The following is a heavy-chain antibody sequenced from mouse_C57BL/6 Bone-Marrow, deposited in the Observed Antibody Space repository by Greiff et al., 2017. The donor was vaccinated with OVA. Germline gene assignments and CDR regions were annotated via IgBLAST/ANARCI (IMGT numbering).Heavy chain of an antibody. V-gene: IGHV14-4*01. J-gene: IGHJ4*01. D-gene: IGHD1-1*01. CDR2: IDPENGDT. CDR3: TPHYGSLHYYAMDY. Sequence: EVKLMESGAELVRPGASVKLSCTASGFNIKDDYMHWVKQRPEQGLEWIGWIDPENGDTEYASKFQGKAPITADTSSNTAYLQLSSLTSEDTAVYYCTPHYGSLHYYAMDYWGQGTSVSVSS. CDR1: GFNIKDDY.